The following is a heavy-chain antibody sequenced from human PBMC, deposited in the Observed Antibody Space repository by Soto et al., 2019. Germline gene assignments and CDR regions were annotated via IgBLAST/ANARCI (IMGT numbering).Heavy chain of an antibody. V-gene: IGHV4-4*07. Sequence: SETLSLTCAVSGGSISSYNWRWLGQPAGEELEWIGRVYTSGSTNYNHSLKSRVTMSVDTSKNQFSLKLSSVTAADTAVYYCARDRVVVVVAARYYYGMDVWGQGTTVTVS. CDR2: VYTSGST. CDR3: ARDRVVVVVAARYYYGMDV. D-gene: IGHD2-15*01. J-gene: IGHJ6*02. CDR1: GGSISSYN.